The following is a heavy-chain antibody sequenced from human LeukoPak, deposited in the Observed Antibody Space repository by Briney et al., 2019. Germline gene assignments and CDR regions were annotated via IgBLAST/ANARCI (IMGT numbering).Heavy chain of an antibody. CDR1: GGTFSRLA. Sequence: SVKVSCKVSGGTFSRLAISWVRQAPGLGLEWMGRIVPSFGTTNYAQNFQGRVTIAADKSTSTAYMELSSLKSEDTAIYFCASLTSYLAGTGLYIDFWGQGTLVTVSS. D-gene: IGHD6-19*01. CDR2: IVPSFGTT. J-gene: IGHJ4*02. CDR3: ASLTSYLAGTGLYIDF. V-gene: IGHV1-69*06.